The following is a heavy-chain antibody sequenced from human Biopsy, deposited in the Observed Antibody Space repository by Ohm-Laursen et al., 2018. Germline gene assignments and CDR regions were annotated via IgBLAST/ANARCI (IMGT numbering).Heavy chain of an antibody. CDR2: ISWSSDSI. CDR3: TKNTQWEGSGYLDAFHI. D-gene: IGHD3-22*01. Sequence: SLRLSCSAFGFRFYNTGMHWVRQGPGKGLEWVAGISWSSDSITYAKSVTGRFTISRDNGENSLYLQMNSLRPEDTALYYCTKNTQWEGSGYLDAFHIWGHGAMVTVSS. CDR1: GFRFYNTG. V-gene: IGHV3-9*01. J-gene: IGHJ3*02.